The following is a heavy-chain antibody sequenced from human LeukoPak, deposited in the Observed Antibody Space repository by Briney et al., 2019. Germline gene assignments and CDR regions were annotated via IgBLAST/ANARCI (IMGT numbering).Heavy chain of an antibody. D-gene: IGHD6-13*01. CDR3: AGSSWYDYYYYMDV. CDR2: ISSSGSTI. V-gene: IGHV3-48*03. J-gene: IGHJ6*03. Sequence: GGSLRLSCAASGFTFSSYEMNWVRQAPGKGLEWVSYISSSGSTIYYADSVKGRFTISRDNAKNSLYLQMNSLRAEDTAVYYCAGSSWYDYYYYMDVWGKGTTVTISS. CDR1: GFTFSSYE.